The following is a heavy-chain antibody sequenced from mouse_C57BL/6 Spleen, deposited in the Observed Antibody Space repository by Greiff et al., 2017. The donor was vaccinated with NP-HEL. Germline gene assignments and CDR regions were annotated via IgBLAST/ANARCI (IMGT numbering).Heavy chain of an antibody. Sequence: VQLQQSGPELVKPGASVKISCKASGYTFTDYYMNWVKQSHGKSLEWIGDINPNNGGTSYNQKFKGKATLTVDKSSSTAYMELRSLTSEDSAVYYCARHLITTVVATHYFDYWGQGTTLTVSS. CDR3: ARHLITTVVATHYFDY. D-gene: IGHD1-1*01. CDR1: GYTFTDYY. J-gene: IGHJ2*01. CDR2: INPNNGGT. V-gene: IGHV1-26*01.